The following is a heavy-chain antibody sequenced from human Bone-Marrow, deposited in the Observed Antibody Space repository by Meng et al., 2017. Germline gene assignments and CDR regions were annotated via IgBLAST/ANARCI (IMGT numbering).Heavy chain of an antibody. V-gene: IGHV4-31*03. CDR3: ARGAGPVTYYDILTGYTKSPNFDY. CDR2: IYYSGST. J-gene: IGHJ4*02. CDR1: GGSISSGGYY. D-gene: IGHD3-9*01. Sequence: SETLSLTCTVSGGSISSGGYYWSWIRQHPGKGLEWIGYIYYSGSTYYNPSLKSRVTISVDTSKNQFSLKLSSVTAADTAVYYCARGAGPVTYYDILTGYTKSPNFDYWGQGTLVTVSS.